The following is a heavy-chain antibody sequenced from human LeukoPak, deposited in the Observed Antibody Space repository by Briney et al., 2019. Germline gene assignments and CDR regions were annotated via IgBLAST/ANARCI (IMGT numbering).Heavy chain of an antibody. CDR3: AREGVSSGRGSDY. CDR1: GGSISGYY. V-gene: IGHV4-4*07. CDR2: IYTSGNT. Sequence: SETLSLTCTVSGGSISGYYWNWIRQPAGKGLEWIGRIYTSGNTNYNPSLKSRVTMSVDTSKNHFSLKLSSVTAADTAVYYCAREGVSSGRGSDYWGQGTLVTVSS. J-gene: IGHJ4*02. D-gene: IGHD6-19*01.